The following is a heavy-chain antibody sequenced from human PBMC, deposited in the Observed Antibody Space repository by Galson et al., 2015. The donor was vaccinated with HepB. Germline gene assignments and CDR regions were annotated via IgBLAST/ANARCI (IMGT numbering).Heavy chain of an antibody. CDR1: GFTFSDYS. D-gene: IGHD5-24*01. Sequence: SLRLSCAASGFTFSDYSMNWVRQAPGKGLEWISYISSRSYTIYYADSVKGRFTVSRDNAKNSLYLQMNSLRDDDTAVYYCAKDKGVDGYTIDSWGQGILVTVSS. J-gene: IGHJ5*01. CDR3: AKDKGVDGYTIDS. CDR2: ISSRSYTI. V-gene: IGHV3-48*02.